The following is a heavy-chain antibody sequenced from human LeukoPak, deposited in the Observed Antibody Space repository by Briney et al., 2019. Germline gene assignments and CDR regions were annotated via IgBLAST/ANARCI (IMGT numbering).Heavy chain of an antibody. CDR3: AKGGRLRYFDDRVGYYGMDV. CDR2: ISGSTTTT. CDR1: GFSFSNYA. Sequence: GGSLRLSCAASGFSFSNYAMTWVRQAPGKGLEWVSMISGSTTTTYYADSVKGRFTISRDNSKNTLYLQMNSLRADDTAVYYCAKGGRLRYFDDRVGYYGMDVWGQGTTVTVSS. J-gene: IGHJ6*02. D-gene: IGHD3-9*01. V-gene: IGHV3-23*01.